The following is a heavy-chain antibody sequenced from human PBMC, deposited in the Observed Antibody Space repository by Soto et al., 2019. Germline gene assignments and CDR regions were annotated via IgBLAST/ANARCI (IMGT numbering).Heavy chain of an antibody. J-gene: IGHJ4*02. CDR2: ISAYNGNT. Sequence: ASVKVSCKASGYTFTSYGISWVRQAPGQGLEWMGWISAYNGNTNYAQKLQGRVTMTTDTSTSTAYVELRSLRSDDTAVYYCARVEGKVPAATFDYWGQGTLVTVS. V-gene: IGHV1-18*01. CDR3: ARVEGKVPAATFDY. CDR1: GYTFTSYG. D-gene: IGHD2-2*01.